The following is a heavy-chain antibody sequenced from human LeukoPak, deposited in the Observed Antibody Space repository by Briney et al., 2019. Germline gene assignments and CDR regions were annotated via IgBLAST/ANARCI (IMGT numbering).Heavy chain of an antibody. D-gene: IGHD2-15*01. CDR3: ARAVVVAGTGGFDY. Sequence: ASVKVSCKASGYTFTNYDINWVQQATGPGLEWMGWMNPNSGNTGYAQKFQGRVTITRNTSISTAYMELSSLRSEDTAVYYCARAVVVAGTGGFDYWGQGTLVTVSS. CDR1: GYTFTNYD. V-gene: IGHV1-8*03. J-gene: IGHJ4*02. CDR2: MNPNSGNT.